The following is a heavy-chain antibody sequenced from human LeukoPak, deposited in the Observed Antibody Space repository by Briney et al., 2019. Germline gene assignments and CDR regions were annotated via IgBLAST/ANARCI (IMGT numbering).Heavy chain of an antibody. CDR3: ARDLRRDVYNRDWYLDL. J-gene: IGHJ2*01. D-gene: IGHD5-24*01. CDR2: INPSGGST. Sequence: ASVKVSCKASGYTFPSYSMHWVRQAPGQGLEWMGIINPSGGSTSYAQKFQGRVTMTRDTYTSTVYMDLSSLRSEDTAVYYCARDLRRDVYNRDWYLDLWGRGTLVTVSS. CDR1: GYTFPSYS. V-gene: IGHV1-46*01.